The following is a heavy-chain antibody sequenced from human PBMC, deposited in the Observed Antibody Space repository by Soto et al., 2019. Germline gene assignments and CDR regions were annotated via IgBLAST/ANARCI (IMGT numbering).Heavy chain of an antibody. CDR3: ARDPGASSTRRAVEYSWFDP. J-gene: IGHJ5*02. CDR1: GGSISSGGYY. V-gene: IGHV4-31*03. D-gene: IGHD2-2*01. Sequence: QVQLQESGPGLVKPSQTLSLTCTVSGGSISSGGYYWSWIRQHPGKGLEWIGYIYYSGSTYYNPSLKRRVIISVDTSKNQYSQKLSSVTAADTAVYYCARDPGASSTRRAVEYSWFDPWGQGTLVTVSS. CDR2: IYYSGST.